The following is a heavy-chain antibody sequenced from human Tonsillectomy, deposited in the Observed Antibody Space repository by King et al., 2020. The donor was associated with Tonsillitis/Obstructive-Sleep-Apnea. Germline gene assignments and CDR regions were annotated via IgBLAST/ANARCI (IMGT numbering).Heavy chain of an antibody. CDR2: INHSGST. V-gene: IGHV4-34*01. Sequence: VQLQQWGAGLLKPSETLSLTCAVYDGSFSGYYWSWIRQPPGKGLEWIGEINHSGSTNYNPSLKSRVTISVDTSKNQFSLKLSSVTASDTAVYYCARVTYDYIWGSYHNLFDPSGQGTLVTVSS. D-gene: IGHD3-16*01. J-gene: IGHJ5*02. CDR1: DGSFSGYY. CDR3: ARVTYDYIWGSYHNLFDP.